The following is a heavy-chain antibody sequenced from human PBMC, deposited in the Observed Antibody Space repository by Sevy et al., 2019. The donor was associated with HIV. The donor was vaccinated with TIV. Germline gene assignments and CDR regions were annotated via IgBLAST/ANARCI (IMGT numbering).Heavy chain of an antibody. Sequence: ASVKVSCKASGYTFTSYGISWVRQTPGQGLEWMGWISAYNGNTNYAQKLQGRVTMTTDTSTSTAYMELRSLRSDDTAVYYCARDSLYCSSTSCYARYYYYYYMDVWGKRTTVTVSS. V-gene: IGHV1-18*04. J-gene: IGHJ6*03. CDR1: GYTFTSYG. D-gene: IGHD2-2*01. CDR3: ARDSLYCSSTSCYARYYYYYYMDV. CDR2: ISAYNGNT.